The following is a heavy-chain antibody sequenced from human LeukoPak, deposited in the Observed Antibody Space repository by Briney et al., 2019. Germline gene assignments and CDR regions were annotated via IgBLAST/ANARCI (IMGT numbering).Heavy chain of an antibody. CDR1: GFTFSSYV. CDR3: AKDFRDGYNPYYFDY. V-gene: IGHV3-23*01. CDR2: LSGSSGDT. D-gene: IGHD5-24*01. Sequence: GGSLRLSCAASGFTFSSYVMSWVRQAPGEGLEWVSALSGSSGDTYYADSVKGRFTISRDNSKNTLYLQMNSLRDEDTAVYYCAKDFRDGYNPYYFDYWGQGTLVTVSS. J-gene: IGHJ4*02.